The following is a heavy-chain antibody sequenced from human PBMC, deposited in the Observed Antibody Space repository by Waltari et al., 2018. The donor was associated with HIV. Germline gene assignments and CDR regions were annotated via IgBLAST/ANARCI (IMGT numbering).Heavy chain of an antibody. Sequence: QEQLVQSGAVVKKPGASVKVSCKASGYSFNDYYIHWIRQAPGQGLESVGWVNPKNGVAHYAQKFEGRVTISSDTSSRTVYMDFRRLTSDDTAVFYCVRGGTHPWGQGTLITVSS. CDR3: VRGGTHP. D-gene: IGHD1-1*01. J-gene: IGHJ5*02. CDR2: VNPKNGVA. V-gene: IGHV1-2*02. CDR1: GYSFNDYY.